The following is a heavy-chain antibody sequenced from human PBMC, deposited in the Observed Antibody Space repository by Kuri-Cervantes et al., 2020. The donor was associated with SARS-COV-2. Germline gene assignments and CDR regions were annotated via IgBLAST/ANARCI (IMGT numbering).Heavy chain of an antibody. V-gene: IGHV4-59*01. CDR3: ARAPAAAEYFDY. Sequence: SETLSLTCAVYGGSFSGYYWSWIRQPPGKGLEWIGYIYYSGSTNYNPSLKSRVTISVDTSKNQFSLKLSSVTAADTAVYYCARAPAAAEYFDYWGQGTLVTVSS. D-gene: IGHD6-13*01. J-gene: IGHJ4*02. CDR2: IYYSGST. CDR1: GGSFSGYY.